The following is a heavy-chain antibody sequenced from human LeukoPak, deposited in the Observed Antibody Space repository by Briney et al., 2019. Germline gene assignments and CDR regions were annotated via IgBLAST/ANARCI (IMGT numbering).Heavy chain of an antibody. J-gene: IGHJ5*02. V-gene: IGHV4-34*01. CDR3: ARRGLAAAGTRWFDP. CDR2: INHSGST. Sequence: PSETLSLTCTVYGGSFSGYYWSWIRQPPGKGLEWIGEINHSGSTNYNPSLKSRVTISVDTSKNQFSLKLSSVTAADTAVYYCARRGLAAAGTRWFDPWGQGTLVTVSS. D-gene: IGHD6-13*01. CDR1: GGSFSGYY.